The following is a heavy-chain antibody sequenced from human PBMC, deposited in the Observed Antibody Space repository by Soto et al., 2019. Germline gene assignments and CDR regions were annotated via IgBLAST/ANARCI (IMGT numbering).Heavy chain of an antibody. J-gene: IGHJ4*02. CDR2: ISGSGSTI. V-gene: IGHV3-23*01. Sequence: PGGSLRLSCAASGFTFSSYAVSWVRQAPGKGPEWISSISGSGSTIYYADSVKGRFTISRDNSKNTLYLQMSSLRAEDTAVYYCAKVFYHYDSSGYYYFDYWGQGTLVTV. CDR1: GFTFSSYA. CDR3: AKVFYHYDSSGYYYFDY. D-gene: IGHD3-22*01.